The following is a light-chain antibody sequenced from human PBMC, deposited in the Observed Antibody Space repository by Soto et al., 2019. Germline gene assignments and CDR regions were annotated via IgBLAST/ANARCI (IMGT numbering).Light chain of an antibody. J-gene: IGLJ2*01. CDR3: CSYAGCSIYVL. CDR2: EVS. CDR1: SGDVGNFNL. Sequence: QSVLTQPASVSGSPGQSITISCTGTSGDVGNFNLVSWYQHHPGKAPNLIIYEVSKRPSGVSNRFSGSKSGNTASLTISGLQAEDEADYYCCSYAGCSIYVLFGGGTKLTVL. V-gene: IGLV2-23*02.